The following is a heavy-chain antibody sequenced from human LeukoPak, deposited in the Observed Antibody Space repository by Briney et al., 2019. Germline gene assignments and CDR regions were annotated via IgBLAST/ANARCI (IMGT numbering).Heavy chain of an antibody. CDR3: ARIMVRGVIGY. Sequence: GGSLRLSCAASGFTFRNYGMHWVRQAPGKGLEWVSYISSSSSTIYYADSVKGRFTISRDNAKNSLYLQMNSLRAEDTAVYYCARIMVRGVIGYWGQGTLVTVSS. J-gene: IGHJ4*02. V-gene: IGHV3-48*01. CDR1: GFTFRNYG. CDR2: ISSSSSTI. D-gene: IGHD3-10*01.